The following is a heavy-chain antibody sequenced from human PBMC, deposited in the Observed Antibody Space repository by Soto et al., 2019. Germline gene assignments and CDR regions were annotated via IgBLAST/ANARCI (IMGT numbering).Heavy chain of an antibody. J-gene: IGHJ4*02. D-gene: IGHD3-10*01. CDR2: ISYDGSDK. Sequence: GSLRLSCAASGFIFSSYGIHWVRQAPGKGLEWVASISYDGSDKYYADSVKGRFTISRDNSKDTLYLQMDSLRPEDTALYYCAKTPWERYYSKYFDYWGQGALVTVSS. CDR3: AKTPWERYYSKYFDY. V-gene: IGHV3-30*18. CDR1: GFIFSSYG.